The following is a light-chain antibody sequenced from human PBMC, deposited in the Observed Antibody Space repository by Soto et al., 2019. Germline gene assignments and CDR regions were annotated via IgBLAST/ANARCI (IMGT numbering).Light chain of an antibody. Sequence: TPLTQSPSSLSASVGDRVTITCRASQDIASYLAWYQQKPGKAPKLVIYAVSTLQGGVPSRFRGSGSGTDFTLTISSLQPEDFATYYCHQLNSFPYTFGQGTRLEIK. J-gene: IGKJ2*01. CDR2: AVS. CDR3: HQLNSFPYT. V-gene: IGKV1-9*01. CDR1: QDIASY.